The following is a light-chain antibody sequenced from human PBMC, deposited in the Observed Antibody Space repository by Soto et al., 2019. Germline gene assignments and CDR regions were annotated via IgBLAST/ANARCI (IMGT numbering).Light chain of an antibody. CDR3: QYGYSTPPDTT. J-gene: IGKJ5*01. Sequence: DLQMTRSASSRSASVRDKLAIRCRVIQSISSYLNWYQQKPGKAPKLLIYAASSLQSGVPSRFSGSGSGTDFALTISSLQPEDFATDYCQYGYSTPPDTTFGQGTRLEIK. CDR2: AAS. CDR1: QSISSY. V-gene: IGKV1-39*01.